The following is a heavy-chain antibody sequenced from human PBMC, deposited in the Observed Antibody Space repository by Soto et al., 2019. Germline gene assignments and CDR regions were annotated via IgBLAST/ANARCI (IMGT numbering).Heavy chain of an antibody. CDR2: IYYSGST. Sequence: SETLSLTCTVSGCSISSYYWSWIRQPPGKGLEWIGYIYYSGSTNYNPSLKSRVTISVDTSKNQFSLKLSSVTAADTAVYYCAREYGSGSYRWFDPWGQGTLVTVSS. CDR1: GCSISSYY. V-gene: IGHV4-59*01. J-gene: IGHJ5*02. D-gene: IGHD3-10*01. CDR3: AREYGSGSYRWFDP.